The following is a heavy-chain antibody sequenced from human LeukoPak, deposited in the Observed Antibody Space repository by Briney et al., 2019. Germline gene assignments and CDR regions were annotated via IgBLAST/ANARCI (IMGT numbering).Heavy chain of an antibody. CDR3: ARLPRYGGYDHFDY. Sequence: PSETLSLTCTVSGDSIDSYYWSWIRQPPGKGLEWIGYIYYRGTTSYNPFLKSRVTISVDTSKNQFSLKLNSVTAVDTAVYYCARLPRYGGYDHFDYWGQGILVIVSS. V-gene: IGHV4-59*12. CDR1: GDSIDSYY. J-gene: IGHJ4*02. D-gene: IGHD5-12*01. CDR2: IYYRGTT.